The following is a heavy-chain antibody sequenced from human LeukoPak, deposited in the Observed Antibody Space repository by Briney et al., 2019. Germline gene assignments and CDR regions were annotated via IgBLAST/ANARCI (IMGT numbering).Heavy chain of an antibody. CDR2: ISGSGGST. V-gene: IGHV3-23*01. J-gene: IGHJ4*02. CDR3: AKDQGIAAAGTDGPDY. CDR1: GFTFSSYA. D-gene: IGHD6-13*01. Sequence: GWSLRLSCAASGFTFSSYAMSWVRQAPGKGLEGVSAISGSGGSTYYADSVKGRFTISRDNSKNTLYLQMNSLRAEDTAVYYCAKDQGIAAAGTDGPDYWGQGTLVTVSS.